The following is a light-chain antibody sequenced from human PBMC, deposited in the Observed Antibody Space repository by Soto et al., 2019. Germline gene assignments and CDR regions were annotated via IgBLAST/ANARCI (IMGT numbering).Light chain of an antibody. CDR3: EEYNNWPRT. CDR1: QSVSSH. J-gene: IGKJ1*01. V-gene: IGKV3-15*01. Sequence: EIVMPQSPATLSVSPGERATLSFRASQSVSSHVARYQQKPGKAPRLLIYGASTSATGITPTFSGSGSGTEFTLTISSLQSEDFAVYYCEEYNNWPRTFGQETKVEIK. CDR2: GAS.